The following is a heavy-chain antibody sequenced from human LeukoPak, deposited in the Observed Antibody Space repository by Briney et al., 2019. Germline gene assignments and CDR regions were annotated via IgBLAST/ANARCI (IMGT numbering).Heavy chain of an antibody. J-gene: IGHJ5*02. Sequence: ASETLSLTCAVYGGSFSGYYWSWIRQPPGKGLEWIGEINHSGSTNYNPSLKSRVTISVDTSKNRFSLKLSSVTAADTAVYYCARGNVLRFLEYNWFDPWGQGTLVTVSS. V-gene: IGHV4-34*01. CDR2: INHSGST. CDR3: ARGNVLRFLEYNWFDP. D-gene: IGHD3-3*01. CDR1: GGSFSGYY.